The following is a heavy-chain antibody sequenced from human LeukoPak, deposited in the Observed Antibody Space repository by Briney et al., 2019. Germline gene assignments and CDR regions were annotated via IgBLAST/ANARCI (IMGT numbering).Heavy chain of an antibody. V-gene: IGHV4-59*01. CDR2: MHYSGST. D-gene: IGHD3-22*01. Sequence: SETLSLTCTVSGASISSYYWSWIRQPPGKGLEWIGDMHYSGSTNYNPSLKSRVTISVDTSKNQFSLKLSSVTAADTAVYYCARFYDRSGPHFDYWGQGTLVPVSS. CDR3: ARFYDRSGPHFDY. CDR1: GASISSYY. J-gene: IGHJ4*02.